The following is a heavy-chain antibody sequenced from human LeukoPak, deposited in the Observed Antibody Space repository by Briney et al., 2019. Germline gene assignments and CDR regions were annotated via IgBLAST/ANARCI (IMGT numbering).Heavy chain of an antibody. Sequence: QPGGSLRLSCTASGLTLSNYWMIWVRQAPGKGLQWVAKIKQDGSEKYYVDSVKGRFTISRDNAENSLYLQMNSLRVGDTAVYYCAARSSGNPYFWGQGTLVTVSS. D-gene: IGHD1-26*01. J-gene: IGHJ4*02. V-gene: IGHV3-7*03. CDR3: AARSSGNPYF. CDR1: GLTLSNYW. CDR2: IKQDGSEK.